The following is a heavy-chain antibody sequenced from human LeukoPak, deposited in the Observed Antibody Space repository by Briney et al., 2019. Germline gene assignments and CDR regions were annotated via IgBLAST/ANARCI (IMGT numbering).Heavy chain of an antibody. J-gene: IGHJ5*02. CDR1: GYTFTGYY. V-gene: IGHV1-2*02. Sequence: GASVKVSCKASGYTFTGYYMHWVRQAPGQGLEWMGWINPNSGGTNYAQKFQGRVTMTRDTSISTACMELSRLRSEDTAVYYCARDRYGYDWTTEKYNWFDPWGQGTLVTVSS. D-gene: IGHD5-12*01. CDR3: ARDRYGYDWTTEKYNWFDP. CDR2: INPNSGGT.